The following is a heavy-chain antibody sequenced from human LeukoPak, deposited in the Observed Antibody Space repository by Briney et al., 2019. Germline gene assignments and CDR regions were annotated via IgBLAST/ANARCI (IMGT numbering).Heavy chain of an antibody. Sequence: PGGSLRLSCAASGFTSSSYAMSWVRQAPGKGLVWVSRINSDGSSTSYADSVKGRFTISRDNAKNTLYLQMNSLRAEDTAVYYCARDAFNTFGWELQANRWGQGTLVTVSS. D-gene: IGHD1-26*01. CDR2: INSDGSST. CDR3: ARDAFNTFGWELQANR. V-gene: IGHV3-74*01. CDR1: GFTSSSYA. J-gene: IGHJ4*02.